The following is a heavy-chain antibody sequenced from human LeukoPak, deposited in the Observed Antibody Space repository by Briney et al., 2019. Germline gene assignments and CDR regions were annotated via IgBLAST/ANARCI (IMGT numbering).Heavy chain of an antibody. CDR3: ARGRSNYYGMDV. D-gene: IGHD1-26*01. J-gene: IGHJ6*02. V-gene: IGHV4-61*08. Sequence: SETLSLTCTVSGGSISSGGYYWNWIRRPPGKGLEWIGYIYYNGNTNYSPSLKSRVTMSVDTSKNLFSLKVSSVTAADTAVYYCARGRSNYYGMDVWGQGTTVTVSS. CDR2: IYYNGNT. CDR1: GGSISSGGYY.